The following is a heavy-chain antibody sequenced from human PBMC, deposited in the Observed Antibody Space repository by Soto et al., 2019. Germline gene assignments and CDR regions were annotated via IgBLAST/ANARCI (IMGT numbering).Heavy chain of an antibody. CDR2: IKSKTDGGTT. CDR1: GGSISSSNW. J-gene: IGHJ4*02. V-gene: IGHV3-15*01. Sequence: ETLSLTCAVSGGSISSSNWWSWVRQPPGKGLEWVGRIKSKTDGGTTDYAAPVKGRFTISRDDSKNTLYLQMNSLKTEDTAVYYCCYDSSGYYYLDYWGQGTLVTVSS. CDR3: CYDSSGYYYLDY. D-gene: IGHD3-22*01.